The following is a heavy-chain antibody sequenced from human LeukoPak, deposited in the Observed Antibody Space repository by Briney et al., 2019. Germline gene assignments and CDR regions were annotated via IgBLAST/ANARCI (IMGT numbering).Heavy chain of an antibody. D-gene: IGHD2-2*01. V-gene: IGHV4-31*03. J-gene: IGHJ4*02. CDR2: IWNSGNS. Sequence: RSSETLSLTCTVSAGSINSGGYFWPWVRQHPGEGLEWIGYIWNSGNSYYNPSLSSRVIISADSSKSTFSLKLSSVTAADTAVYYCARYHCGSTYCPGVDFYGQGTLVTVSS. CDR1: AGSINSGGYF. CDR3: ARYHCGSTYCPGVDF.